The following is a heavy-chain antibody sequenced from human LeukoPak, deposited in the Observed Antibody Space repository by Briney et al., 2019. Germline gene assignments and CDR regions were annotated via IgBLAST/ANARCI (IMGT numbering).Heavy chain of an antibody. CDR1: GGSISSYY. CDR3: ARSLSGAYDYVP. Sequence: SETLSLTCTVSGGSISSYYWSWIRQPPGKGLEWIGYIYYSRSTNYNPSLKSRVTISVDTSKNQFSLKLSSVTAADTAVYYCARSLSGAYDYVPWGQGTLITVSS. D-gene: IGHD3-16*01. V-gene: IGHV4-59*01. J-gene: IGHJ5*02. CDR2: IYYSRST.